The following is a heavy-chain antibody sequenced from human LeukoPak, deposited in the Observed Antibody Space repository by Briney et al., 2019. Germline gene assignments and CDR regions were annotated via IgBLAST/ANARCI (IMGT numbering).Heavy chain of an antibody. Sequence: GGSLRLSCAASGFTLSDYYMSWIRQAPGKGLEWVSYISSSGSTIYYADSVKGRFTISRDNAKNSLYLQMNSLRAEDTAVYYCARGPTLYDSSGYYYVWGYFDYWGRGTLVTVSS. CDR2: ISSSGSTI. CDR1: GFTLSDYY. CDR3: ARGPTLYDSSGYYYVWGYFDY. V-gene: IGHV3-11*01. J-gene: IGHJ4*02. D-gene: IGHD3-22*01.